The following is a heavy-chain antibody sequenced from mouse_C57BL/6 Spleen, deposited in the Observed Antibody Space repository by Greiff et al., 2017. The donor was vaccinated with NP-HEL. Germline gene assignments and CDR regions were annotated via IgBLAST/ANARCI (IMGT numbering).Heavy chain of an antibody. V-gene: IGHV5-6*01. CDR3: ARDYGSSDYAMDY. CDR1: GFTFSSYG. CDR2: LSSGGSYT. Sequence: EVQGVESGGDLVKPGGSLKLSCAASGFTFSSYGMSWVRQTPDKRLEWVATLSSGGSYTYYPDSVKGRFTISRDNAKNTLYLQMSSLKSEDTAMYYCARDYGSSDYAMDYWGQGTSVTVSS. D-gene: IGHD1-1*01. J-gene: IGHJ4*01.